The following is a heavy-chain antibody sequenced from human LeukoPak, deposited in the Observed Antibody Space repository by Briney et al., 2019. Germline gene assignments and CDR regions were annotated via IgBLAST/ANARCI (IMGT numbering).Heavy chain of an antibody. D-gene: IGHD2-15*01. CDR1: GGSISSYY. CDR2: IYYSGST. J-gene: IGHJ3*01. Sequence: SETLSLTCTVSGGSISSYYWSWIRQPPGKGLEWIGYIYYSGSTNYNPSLKSRVTISVDTSKNQFSLKLSSVTAADTAVYYCAREPGYCSGGSCFDAFDVWGQGTMVTVSS. V-gene: IGHV4-59*01. CDR3: AREPGYCSGGSCFDAFDV.